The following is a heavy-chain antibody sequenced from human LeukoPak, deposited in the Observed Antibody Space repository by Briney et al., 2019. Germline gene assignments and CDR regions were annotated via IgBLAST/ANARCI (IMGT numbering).Heavy chain of an antibody. Sequence: GGSLRLSCKGSAYSFTSYWISWVRQMPGKGLEWMGRIDPSDSYTNYSPSFQGHVTISADKSISTAYLQWSSLKASDTAMYYCASLGPIVGATTFDYWGQGTLVTVSS. CDR1: AYSFTSYW. J-gene: IGHJ4*02. V-gene: IGHV5-10-1*01. D-gene: IGHD1-26*01. CDR3: ASLGPIVGATTFDY. CDR2: IDPSDSYT.